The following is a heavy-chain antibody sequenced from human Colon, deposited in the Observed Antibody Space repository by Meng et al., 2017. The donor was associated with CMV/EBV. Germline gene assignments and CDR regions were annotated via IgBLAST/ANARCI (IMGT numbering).Heavy chain of an antibody. V-gene: IGHV4-61*01. J-gene: IGHJ6*02. Sequence: SETLSLTCTVSGGSVSSGSYYWSWIRQPPGKGLEWIGYIYYSGSTNYNPSLKSRVTISVDTSKNQFSLKLSSVTAADTAVYYCARDYYGMDVWGQGTTVTVSS. CDR3: ARDYYGMDV. CDR1: GGSVSSGSYY. CDR2: IYYSGST.